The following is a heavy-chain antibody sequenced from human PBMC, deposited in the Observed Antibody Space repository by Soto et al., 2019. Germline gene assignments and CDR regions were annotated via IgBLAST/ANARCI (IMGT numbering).Heavy chain of an antibody. CDR2: IKEDGSET. Sequence: EVQLVESGGGLVQPGGSLRLSCAASGFTFSSDWMTWVRQAPGKGLEWVANIKEDGSETYYVDSVKGRFTISRDNAKNSVYLQMNSLRAEDTAVYYCADSGSYADAWGKGTTVTVSS. D-gene: IGHD5-12*01. V-gene: IGHV3-7*01. J-gene: IGHJ6*04. CDR3: ADSGSYADA. CDR1: GFTFSSDW.